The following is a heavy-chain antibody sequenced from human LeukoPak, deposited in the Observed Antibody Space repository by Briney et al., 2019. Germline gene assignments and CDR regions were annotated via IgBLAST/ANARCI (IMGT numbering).Heavy chain of an antibody. CDR3: ARSLGYCSSTSCYNYYYMDV. Sequence: SETLSLTCTVSRGSISSYYWSWIRQPAGKGLEWIGRIYTSGSTNYNPSLKSRVTMSVDTSKNQFSLKLSSVTAADTAVYYCARSLGYCSSTSCYNYYYMDVWGKGTTVTISS. J-gene: IGHJ6*03. CDR1: RGSISSYY. D-gene: IGHD2-2*02. CDR2: IYTSGST. V-gene: IGHV4-4*07.